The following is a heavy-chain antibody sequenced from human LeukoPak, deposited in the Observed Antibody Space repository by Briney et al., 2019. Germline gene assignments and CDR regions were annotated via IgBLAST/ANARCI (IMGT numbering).Heavy chain of an antibody. CDR3: ARFFWSGSIRLDY. CDR2: IYHNGGA. D-gene: IGHD3-3*01. CDR1: GGSITNFY. V-gene: IGHV4-59*08. J-gene: IGHJ4*02. Sequence: SETLSLTCTVSGGSITNFYWSWLRQSPGKGLEWIGYIYHNGGALYNPSLKSRVTISVDTSKNEFSLKLKSVTAADTAEYYCARFFWSGSIRLDYWGQGTVVTVSS.